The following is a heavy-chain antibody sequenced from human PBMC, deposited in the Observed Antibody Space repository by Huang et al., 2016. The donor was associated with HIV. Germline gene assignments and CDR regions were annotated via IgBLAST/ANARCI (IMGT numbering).Heavy chain of an antibody. CDR2: IYTSGST. Sequence: QVQLQESGPGLVKPSQTLSLPCTVSGASISSGSYYWTWIRQPAGKGLEWIGHIYTSGSTNYNPSLKSRVTISIDTSKNHFSLRLNSVTAADTAVYYCATWPPGSQMRAFDIWGPGTMITVSS. V-gene: IGHV4-61*09. J-gene: IGHJ3*02. CDR3: ATWPPGSQMRAFDI. D-gene: IGHD2-15*01. CDR1: GASISSGSYY.